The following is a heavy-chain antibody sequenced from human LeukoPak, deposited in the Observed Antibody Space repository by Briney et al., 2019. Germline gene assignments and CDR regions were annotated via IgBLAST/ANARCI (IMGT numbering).Heavy chain of an antibody. CDR3: AKDAAQGGFDY. V-gene: IGHV3-33*06. Sequence: RGSLRLSCAASGFTFSRNGMHWGCQTPGKGVEGVTVIWYDGSNKYYADSVKGRFTISRDNSNNSLYLQMNSLRAEDTAVYYCAKDAAQGGFDYWGQGTLVTVSS. CDR2: IWYDGSNK. J-gene: IGHJ4*02. D-gene: IGHD2-15*01. CDR1: GFTFSRNG.